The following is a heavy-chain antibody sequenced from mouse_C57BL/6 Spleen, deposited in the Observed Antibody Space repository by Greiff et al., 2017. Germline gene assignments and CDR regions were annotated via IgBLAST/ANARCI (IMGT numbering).Heavy chain of an antibody. CDR3: ARRIYYGSSGYFDG. J-gene: IGHJ1*03. V-gene: IGHV1-54*01. CDR2: INPGSGGT. CDR1: GYAFTNYL. Sequence: VQLQQSGAELVRPGTSVKVSCKASGYAFTNYLIEWVKQRPGQGLAWIGVINPGSGGTNYNEKFKGKATLTADKSSSTAYMQLSSLTAEDSAVYFCARRIYYGSSGYFDGWGTGTTVTAAS. D-gene: IGHD1-1*01.